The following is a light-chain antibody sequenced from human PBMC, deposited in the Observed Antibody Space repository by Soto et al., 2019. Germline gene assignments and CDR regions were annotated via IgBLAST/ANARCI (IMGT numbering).Light chain of an antibody. V-gene: IGLV2-14*03. CDR3: SSYTSSSTRV. Sequence: QSVLTQPPSASGSPGQSVTISCTGTSSDVGGYNYVSWYQQHPGKVPKLMIYDVSNRPSGVSNRFSGSKSGNTASLTISGLQAEDEADYYCSSYTSSSTRVFGGGTKLTVL. J-gene: IGLJ2*01. CDR1: SSDVGGYNY. CDR2: DVS.